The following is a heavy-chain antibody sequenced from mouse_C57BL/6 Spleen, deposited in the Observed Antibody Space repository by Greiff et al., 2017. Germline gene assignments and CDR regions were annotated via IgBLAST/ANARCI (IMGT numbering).Heavy chain of an antibody. V-gene: IGHV5-9*01. Sequence: EVQLVESGGGLVKPGGSLKLSCAASGFTFSSYTMSWVRQTPEKRLEWVATISGGGGNTYYPDSVKGRFTISRDNAKNTLYLQMSSLRSEDTALYYCASDGYSYAMDYWGQGTSVTVSS. D-gene: IGHD2-3*01. CDR2: ISGGGGNT. J-gene: IGHJ4*01. CDR1: GFTFSSYT. CDR3: ASDGYSYAMDY.